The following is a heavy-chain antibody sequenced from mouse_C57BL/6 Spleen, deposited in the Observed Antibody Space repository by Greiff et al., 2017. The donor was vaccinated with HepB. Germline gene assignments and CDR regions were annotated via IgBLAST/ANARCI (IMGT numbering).Heavy chain of an antibody. CDR3: ARRGENYGSHWYFDV. CDR2: IYPRDGST. V-gene: IGHV1-85*01. J-gene: IGHJ1*03. Sequence: QVQLQQSGPELVKPGASVKLSCKASGYTFTSYDINWVKQRPGQGLEWIGWIYPRDGSTKYNEKFKGKATLTVDTSSSTAYMELHSLTSEDAAVYFCARRGENYGSHWYFDVWGTGTTVTVSS. CDR1: GYTFTSYD. D-gene: IGHD1-1*01.